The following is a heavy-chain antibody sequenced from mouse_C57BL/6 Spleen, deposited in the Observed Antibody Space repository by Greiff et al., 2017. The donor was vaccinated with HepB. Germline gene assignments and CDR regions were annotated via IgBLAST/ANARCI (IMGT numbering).Heavy chain of an antibody. Sequence: EVKLVESGGGLVKPGGSLKLSCAASGFTFSSYAMSWVRQTPEKRLEWVATISDGDSYTYYPDNVKGRFTISRDNAKNNLYLQMSHLKSEDTAMYYCARGYYYGSSPAWFAYWGQGTLVTVSA. J-gene: IGHJ3*01. CDR2: ISDGDSYT. D-gene: IGHD1-1*01. CDR1: GFTFSSYA. V-gene: IGHV5-4*03. CDR3: ARGYYYGSSPAWFAY.